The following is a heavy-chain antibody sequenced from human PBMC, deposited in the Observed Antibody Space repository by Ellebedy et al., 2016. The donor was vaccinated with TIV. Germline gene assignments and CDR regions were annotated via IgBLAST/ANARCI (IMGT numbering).Heavy chain of an antibody. CDR3: VRVPRGAPFVYYLYYMDV. J-gene: IGHJ6*03. CDR1: AFVYGGFC. CDR2: IDSSGGDT. V-gene: IGHV3-21*01. Sequence: PGGSLRLSCAASAFVYGGFCMTWVRQAPGKGLEWVSSIDSSGGDTHSVDSVTGRFTISRDNARNSLYLQMTSLRVEDTAVYYCVRVPRGAPFVYYLYYMDVWGKGTTVIVSS. D-gene: IGHD3-10*01.